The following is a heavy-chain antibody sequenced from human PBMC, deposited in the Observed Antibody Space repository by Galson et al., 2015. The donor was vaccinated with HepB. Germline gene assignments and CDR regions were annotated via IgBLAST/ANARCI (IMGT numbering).Heavy chain of an antibody. D-gene: IGHD3-10*01. CDR2: ISGSGGST. Sequence: SLRLSCAASGFTFSSYGMTWVRQAPGKGLEWVSSISGSGGSTYYTDSVKGRFTISRDNSNNMLYLQMNSLRAEDTAVYYCAKVGELVWLGKLLLKGLDYWGQGTLVTVSS. J-gene: IGHJ4*02. CDR1: GFTFSSYG. V-gene: IGHV3-23*01. CDR3: AKVGELVWLGKLLLKGLDY.